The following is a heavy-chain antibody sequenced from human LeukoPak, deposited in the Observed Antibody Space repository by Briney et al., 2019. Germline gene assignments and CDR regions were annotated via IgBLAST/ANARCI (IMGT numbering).Heavy chain of an antibody. CDR2: MYTSGSP. CDR3: ALAGPRYNYHGMDV. J-gene: IGHJ6*02. D-gene: IGHD6-19*01. Sequence: SETLSLTCTVSGGSITNYFLTWIRQSAGKGLEWIGRMYTSGSPTYNPSLTSRILMSIDTSKNQLSLRLTSVTAADTGVYYCALAGPRYNYHGMDVWGQGTTVIVSS. CDR1: GGSITNYF. V-gene: IGHV4-4*07.